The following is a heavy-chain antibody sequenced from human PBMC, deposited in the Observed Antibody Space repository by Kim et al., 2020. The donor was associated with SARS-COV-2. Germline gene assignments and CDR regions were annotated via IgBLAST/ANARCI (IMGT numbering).Heavy chain of an antibody. V-gene: IGHV4-39*01. Sequence: LKSRVTIAVDTSKNQFSLKLSSVTAADTAVYYCARRLGYCSGGSCYNIDYWGQGTLVTVSS. D-gene: IGHD2-15*01. J-gene: IGHJ4*02. CDR3: ARRLGYCSGGSCYNIDY.